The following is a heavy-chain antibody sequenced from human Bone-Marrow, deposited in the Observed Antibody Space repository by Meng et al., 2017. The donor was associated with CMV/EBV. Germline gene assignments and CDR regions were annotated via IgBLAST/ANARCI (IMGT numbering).Heavy chain of an antibody. J-gene: IGHJ6*02. D-gene: IGHD1-1*01. CDR2: IYPGDSDT. CDR1: GYSFNSYW. Sequence: GESLKISGQGSGYSFNSYWIGWVRQMPGKGLEWMRIIYPGDSDTRYSPSFQGQVTISADKSISTANLQWTSLKASDTDLYYCARHGIWASLYYYGMDVWGQGTTVTFSS. V-gene: IGHV5-51*01. CDR3: ARHGIWASLYYYGMDV.